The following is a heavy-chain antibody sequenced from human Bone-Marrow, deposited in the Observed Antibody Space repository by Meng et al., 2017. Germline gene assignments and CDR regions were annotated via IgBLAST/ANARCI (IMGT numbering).Heavy chain of an antibody. Sequence: GESLKISCAASGFTFSSYAMSWVRQAPGKGLEWVSAISGSGGSTYYADSVKGRFTISRDNSKNTLYRQMNSLRAEDTAVYYGAKDTGIAAAGTQFYWGQGTLVTVSS. J-gene: IGHJ4*02. CDR2: ISGSGGST. V-gene: IGHV3-23*01. CDR3: AKDTGIAAAGTQFY. D-gene: IGHD6-13*01. CDR1: GFTFSSYA.